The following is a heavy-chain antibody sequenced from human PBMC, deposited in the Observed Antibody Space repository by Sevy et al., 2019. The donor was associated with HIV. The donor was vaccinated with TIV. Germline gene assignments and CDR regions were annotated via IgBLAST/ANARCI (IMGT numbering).Heavy chain of an antibody. CDR2: IYYSGST. CDR3: ARSTRGSQQLSRGAFDI. CDR1: GGSISSSSYY. Sequence: SETLSLTCTVSGGSISSSSYYWGWIRPPPGKGLEWIGSIYYSGSTYYNPSLKSRVTISVDTSKNQFSLKLSTVTAVDTAVYYCARSTRGSQQLSRGAFDIWGQGTMVTVSS. V-gene: IGHV4-39*01. D-gene: IGHD6-13*01. J-gene: IGHJ3*02.